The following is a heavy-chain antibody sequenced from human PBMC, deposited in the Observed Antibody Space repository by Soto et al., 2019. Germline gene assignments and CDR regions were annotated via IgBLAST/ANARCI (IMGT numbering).Heavy chain of an antibody. V-gene: IGHV3-23*01. CDR3: ATEKISTRCCNWFDP. Sequence: ELQLLESGGGLVQPGGSLRLSCAASGFIFSSYAMSWVRQAPGKGLEWVSAISGSGGSTYYADSVKGRFTISRDNSKNTLYLQMNSLRAEDTAVYYCATEKISTRCCNWFDPWGQGTLVTVSA. CDR2: ISGSGGST. D-gene: IGHD2-2*01. J-gene: IGHJ5*02. CDR1: GFIFSSYA.